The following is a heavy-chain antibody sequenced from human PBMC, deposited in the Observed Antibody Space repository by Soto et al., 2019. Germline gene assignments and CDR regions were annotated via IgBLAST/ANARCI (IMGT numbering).Heavy chain of an antibody. Sequence: QVQLVQSGAEVKRPGATVKVSCKASGYIVTRSGINWLRQAPGQGLEWMGCISEYGDTNYSEKLQDRVSLTTDTYTNTAYMELRSLGSADTGVYYCARGGGAYDVWGQGTRITVSS. CDR3: ARGGGAYDV. CDR2: ISEYGDT. V-gene: IGHV1-18*01. CDR1: GYIVTRSG. J-gene: IGHJ3*01.